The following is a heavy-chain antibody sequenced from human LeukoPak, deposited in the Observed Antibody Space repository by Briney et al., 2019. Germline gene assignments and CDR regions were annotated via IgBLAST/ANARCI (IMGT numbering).Heavy chain of an antibody. CDR3: ARVFRTRGFDY. V-gene: IGHV3-66*01. J-gene: IGHJ4*02. CDR1: GLTARSNT. CDR2: IYSGGST. Sequence: GGPLGLSVEASGLTARSNTLSWFGRAPGKGLEWVSVIYSGGSTYYADSVKGRFTISRDNSKNTLYLQMNSLRAEDTAVYYCARVFRTRGFDYWGQGTLVTVSS. D-gene: IGHD2-21*01.